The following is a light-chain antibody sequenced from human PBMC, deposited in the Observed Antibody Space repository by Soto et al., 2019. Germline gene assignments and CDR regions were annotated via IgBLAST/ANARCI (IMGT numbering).Light chain of an antibody. CDR2: GAS. CDR1: QSVSSSY. CDR3: QQTYTTPRT. Sequence: EIVLTQSPGTLSLSPGEKATLSCRASQSVSSSYLAWYQQKLGQAPRLLIYGASTRATGIPDRSSGSGSGTAFTLTVRSLQPEDFATYYCQQTYTTPRTFGQGTKVDIK. J-gene: IGKJ1*01. V-gene: IGKV3-20*01.